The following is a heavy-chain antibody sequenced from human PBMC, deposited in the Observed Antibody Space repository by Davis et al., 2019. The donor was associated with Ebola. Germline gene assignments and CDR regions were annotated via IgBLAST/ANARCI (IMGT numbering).Heavy chain of an antibody. Sequence: PSETLSLTCAVSGDSISSGGYSWSWIRQPPGKGLEWIGYIYHSGNTYYNPSLKSRVTVSLDASKSQSSLKLSSVTAADTAVYYCARGRHLSVSPFAYWGQGILVTVSP. V-gene: IGHV4-30-2*01. J-gene: IGHJ4*02. D-gene: IGHD5/OR15-5a*01. CDR1: GDSISSGGYS. CDR3: ARGRHLSVSPFAY. CDR2: IYHSGNT.